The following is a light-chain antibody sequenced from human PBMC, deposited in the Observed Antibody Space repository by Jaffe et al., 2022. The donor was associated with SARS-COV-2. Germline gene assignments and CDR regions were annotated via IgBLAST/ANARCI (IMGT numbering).Light chain of an antibody. CDR1: QGINNY. CDR2: GTS. Sequence: DVQMTQSPSSLSASVGDRVTITCRASQGINNYLAWFQQKPGEAPKSLIYGTSSLQSGVPSKFSGSGSGTDFTLTINNLQPEDFATYYCQQYDTYPYTFGQGTNLEIK. CDR3: QQYDTYPYT. J-gene: IGKJ2*01. V-gene: IGKV1-16*02.